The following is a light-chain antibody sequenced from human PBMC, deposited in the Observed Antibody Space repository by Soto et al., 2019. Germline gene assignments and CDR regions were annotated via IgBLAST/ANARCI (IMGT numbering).Light chain of an antibody. CDR3: QQYGSSPQT. CDR1: QSVSNF. V-gene: IGKV3-20*01. CDR2: DAS. Sequence: EIVLTQSPATLSLSPGERATPTRRASQSVSNFLAWYQHKPGQAPRLLIYDASTRATGIPDRFSGSGSGTDFTLTISRLEPEDFAVYYCQQYGSSPQTFGQGTKVDIK. J-gene: IGKJ1*01.